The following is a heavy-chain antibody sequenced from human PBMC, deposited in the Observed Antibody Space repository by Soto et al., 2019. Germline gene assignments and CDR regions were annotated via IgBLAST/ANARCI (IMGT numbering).Heavy chain of an antibody. V-gene: IGHV4-4*02. Sequence: SETLSLTCAVSNGSISSSNWCSWVRQPPGKGLEWIGQIYHSGSTNYNPSLKSRVTISVDKSKNQFSLKLSSVTAADTAVYYCARDLRLGYFDYWGQGTLVTVSS. CDR1: NGSISSSNW. J-gene: IGHJ4*02. CDR2: IYHSGST. D-gene: IGHD3-16*01. CDR3: ARDLRLGYFDY.